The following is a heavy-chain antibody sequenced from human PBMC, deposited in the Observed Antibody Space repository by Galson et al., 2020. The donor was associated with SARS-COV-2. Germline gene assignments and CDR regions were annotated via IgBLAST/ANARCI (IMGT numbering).Heavy chain of an antibody. Sequence: SETLSLTCTFSDDSISNYYWTWIRQPAGKGLEWIGRIYSSGNAVYKPSLRSRVTMSVDMSKRQFSLDLSSVTAADTAVYYCATSTSSGFYRYYFHINVWGKGTSVTISS. J-gene: IGHJ6*03. CDR3: ATSTSSGFYRYYFHINV. CDR1: DDSISNYY. CDR2: IYSSGNA. D-gene: IGHD6-19*01. V-gene: IGHV4-4*07.